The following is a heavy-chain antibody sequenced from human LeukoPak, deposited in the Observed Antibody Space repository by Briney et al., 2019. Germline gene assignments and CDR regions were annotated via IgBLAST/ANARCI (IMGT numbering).Heavy chain of an antibody. D-gene: IGHD3-10*01. V-gene: IGHV1-8*01. CDR3: ARLGGGSGSNYYYYYMDV. CDR2: MNPNSGNT. Sequence: ASVKVSCKASGYTFTSYDINWVRQAPGQGLEWMGWMNPNSGNTGYAQKFQGRVTMTRNTSISTAYMELSSLRSEDTAVYYCARLGGGSGSNYYYYYMDVWGKGTTVTISS. J-gene: IGHJ6*03. CDR1: GYTFTSYD.